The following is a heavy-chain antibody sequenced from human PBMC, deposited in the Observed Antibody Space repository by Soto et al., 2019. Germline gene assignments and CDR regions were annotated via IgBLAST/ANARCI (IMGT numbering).Heavy chain of an antibody. D-gene: IGHD3-22*01. Sequence: PGGSLRISFAASGYTFSDYYMSWIRQAPGKGLEWVSYISSNGGTIYYADSVKGRFTISRDDSKNTLYLQMNSLKTEDTAVYYCTTFMGSSSYYDSSGYYPYYYYYGMDVWGQGTTVTVSS. CDR3: TTFMGSSSYYDSSGYYPYYYYYGMDV. CDR1: GYTFSDYY. J-gene: IGHJ6*02. CDR2: ISSNGGTI. V-gene: IGHV3-11*01.